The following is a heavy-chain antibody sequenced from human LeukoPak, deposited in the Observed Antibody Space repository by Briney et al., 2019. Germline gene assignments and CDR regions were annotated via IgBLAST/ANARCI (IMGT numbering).Heavy chain of an antibody. J-gene: IGHJ1*01. Sequence: SQTLSLTCTVSGGSISSGGYYWSWIRQHPGKGLEWIGYIYYSGSTYYNPSLKSRVTISVDTSKNQFSLKLSSVTAADTAVYYCASNAVTTVAYFQHWGRGTLVTVSS. D-gene: IGHD4-17*01. CDR2: IYYSGST. CDR1: GGSISSGGYY. V-gene: IGHV4-31*03. CDR3: ASNAVTTVAYFQH.